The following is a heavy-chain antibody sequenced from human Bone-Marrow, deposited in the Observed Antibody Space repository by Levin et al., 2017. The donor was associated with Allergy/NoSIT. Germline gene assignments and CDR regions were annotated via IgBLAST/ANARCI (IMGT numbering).Heavy chain of an antibody. CDR3: AKGMRWLQFDALDY. CDR1: GFPFGNFA. J-gene: IGHJ4*02. V-gene: IGHV3-23*01. D-gene: IGHD5-24*01. CDR2: ISGSGHRT. Sequence: LSLTCAASGFPFGNFAMSWVRQAPGKGLEWVAVISGSGHRTDYAESVKGRFTISRDNSMNMLFLQLNSLRVDDTAVYHCAKGMRWLQFDALDYWGQGSLVTVSS.